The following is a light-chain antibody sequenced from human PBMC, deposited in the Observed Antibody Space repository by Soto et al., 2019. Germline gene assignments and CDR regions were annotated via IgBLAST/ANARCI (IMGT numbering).Light chain of an antibody. Sequence: QSALTQPASVSGSPGQSITITCTGTSSDVGGCNYVSWYQQHPGKAPKLMIYDVSNRPSGVSNRFSGSKSGNTASLTISGLQAEYEADYYCRSYSSTSTYVFAIGNKVTVL. J-gene: IGLJ1*01. CDR1: SSDVGGCNY. V-gene: IGLV2-14*01. CDR2: DVS. CDR3: RSYSSTSTYV.